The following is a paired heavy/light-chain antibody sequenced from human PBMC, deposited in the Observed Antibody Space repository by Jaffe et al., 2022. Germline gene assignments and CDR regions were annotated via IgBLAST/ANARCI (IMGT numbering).Light chain of an antibody. CDR2: EVS. V-gene: IGKV2-29*02. Sequence: DIVMTQTPLSLSVTPGQPASISCKSSQSVLHSDGKTYFYWYLQKPGQSPHLLIYEVSSRFSGVPERFSGSGSGTDFTLKISRVEAEDVGVYYCGQGTQMPHTFGQGTKLEIK. CDR1: QSVLHSDGKTY. J-gene: IGKJ2*01. CDR3: GQGTQMPHT.
Heavy chain of an antibody. V-gene: IGHV6-1*01. CDR1: GDSVSSHILV. D-gene: IGHD6-13*01. CDR2: IYYRSKWYN. CDR3: SRSRYSSTWYHFDY. J-gene: IGHJ4*02. Sequence: QVQLQQSGPGLVKPSQTLSLTCAISGDSVSSHILVWNWLRQSPSRGLEWLGRIYYRSKWYNDYAVAIKSRITISPDTSKNQVSLQLNSVTPEDTAVYYCSRSRYSSTWYHFDYWGQGTLVTVSS.